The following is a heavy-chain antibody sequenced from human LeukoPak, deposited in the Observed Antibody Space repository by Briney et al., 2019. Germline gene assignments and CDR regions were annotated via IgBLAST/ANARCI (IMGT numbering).Heavy chain of an antibody. V-gene: IGHV1-18*01. J-gene: IGHJ3*01. CDR3: ARDKQYVFDV. D-gene: IGHD6-19*01. Sequence: ASVKVSCKASGYSFTSFGISWVRQAPGQGLEWMGWISTSKGNTIYAQKFQDRVIMTRDTSTSTAYMELRRLRSDDTAVYYCARDKQYVFDVWGQGIRVTVSP. CDR1: GYSFTSFG. CDR2: ISTSKGNT.